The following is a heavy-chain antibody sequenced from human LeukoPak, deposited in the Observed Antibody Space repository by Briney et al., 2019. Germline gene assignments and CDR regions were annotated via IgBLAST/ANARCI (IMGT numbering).Heavy chain of an antibody. CDR1: GFTSSSYA. CDR2: IAGYGVST. V-gene: IGHV3-23*01. CDR3: ANIGGATTGGTYDY. D-gene: IGHD1-26*01. J-gene: IGHJ4*02. Sequence: GGSLRLSCAASGFTSSSYAMSWVRQAPGKGLEWVSSIAGYGVSTSYADSVKGRFTISRDNSRNIMYLQMNSLRAEDTAVYYCANIGGATTGGTYDYWGQGTLVTVSS.